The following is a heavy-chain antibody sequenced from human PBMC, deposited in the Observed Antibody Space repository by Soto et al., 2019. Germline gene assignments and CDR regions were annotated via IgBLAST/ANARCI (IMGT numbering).Heavy chain of an antibody. V-gene: IGHV2-5*02. Sequence: QITLKESGPTLVKPTQTLTLTCTFSGFSLSTSGVGVGWIRQPPRKALEWLALIYWDDDKRYSPSLKSRLTISKDTSKNRVVLTMTNMDPVDTATYYCAHHGYYSYGLDVWGQGTTVTVSS. CDR3: AHHGYYSYGLDV. J-gene: IGHJ6*02. CDR2: IYWDDDK. CDR1: GFSLSTSGVG.